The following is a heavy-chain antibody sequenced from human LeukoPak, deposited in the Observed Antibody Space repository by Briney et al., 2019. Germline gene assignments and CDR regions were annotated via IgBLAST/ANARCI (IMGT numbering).Heavy chain of an antibody. CDR1: GGSISSNSYY. J-gene: IGHJ4*02. V-gene: IGHV4-39*07. Sequence: SETLSLTCTVSGGSISSNSYYWAWIRQPPGKGLEWIGSIYYSGTTYYNPSLKSRVTTSVDTSKNQFSLKLSSVTAADTAVYYCARAPHCSSTSCYQGGYYFDYWGQGTLVTVSS. CDR3: ARAPHCSSTSCYQGGYYFDY. D-gene: IGHD2-2*01. CDR2: IYYSGTT.